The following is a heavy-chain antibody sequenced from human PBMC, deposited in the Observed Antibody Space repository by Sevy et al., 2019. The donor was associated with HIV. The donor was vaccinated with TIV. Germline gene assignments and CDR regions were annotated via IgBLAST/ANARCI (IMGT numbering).Heavy chain of an antibody. CDR2: IKQDGSEN. CDR3: AREGYDSSGHRGYFDF. Sequence: GGSLRLSCAASGFTFSNYCMSWVRQAPGKGLEWVANIKQDGSENYYVDSVKGRFTSSRDNAENSLFLQMKSLRVEDTAVYYCAREGYDSSGHRGYFDFWGQGGLVTVSS. J-gene: IGHJ4*02. V-gene: IGHV3-7*03. CDR1: GFTFSNYC. D-gene: IGHD3-22*01.